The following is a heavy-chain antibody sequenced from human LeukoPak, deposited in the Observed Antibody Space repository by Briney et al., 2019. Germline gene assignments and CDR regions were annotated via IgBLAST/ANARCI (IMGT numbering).Heavy chain of an antibody. J-gene: IGHJ6*03. CDR1: GFTFDDYG. D-gene: IGHD3-10*01. Sequence: GSLRLSCAASGFTFDDYGMSWVRQAPGKGLEWVSGINWNGGGTGYADSVKGRFTISRDNSKNTLYLQMNSLRAEDTAVYYCAKDRAALRGYYYYYYMDVWGKGTTVTVSS. V-gene: IGHV3-20*04. CDR2: INWNGGGT. CDR3: AKDRAALRGYYYYYYMDV.